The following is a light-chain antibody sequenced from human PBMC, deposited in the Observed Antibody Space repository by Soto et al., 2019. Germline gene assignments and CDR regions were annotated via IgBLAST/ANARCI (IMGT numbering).Light chain of an antibody. CDR1: QSISNW. CDR3: QQYGSPPIT. J-gene: IGKJ5*01. V-gene: IGKV1-5*01. Sequence: DIQMTQSPSTLPASVGDMVTITCRASQSISNWLAWYQQKPGKAPKLLIYAASSLQSGVPSRFSGSGSGTDFTLTISRLEPEDFAVYYCQQYGSPPITFGQGTRLENK. CDR2: AAS.